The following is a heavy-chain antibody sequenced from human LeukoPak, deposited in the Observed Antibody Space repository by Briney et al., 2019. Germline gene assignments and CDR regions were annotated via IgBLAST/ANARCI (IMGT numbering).Heavy chain of an antibody. CDR3: ARDNSSGWSDFHYYGMDV. CDR2: ISSGGSPT. Sequence: PGGSLRLSCAASGFTFSNYAMSWVRQAPGKGLEWISYISSGGSPTYYADSVKGRFVISRDSAKNSLYLRMNSLRAEDTAVYYCARDNSSGWSDFHYYGMDVWGQGTTVIVSS. D-gene: IGHD6-19*01. V-gene: IGHV3-48*01. J-gene: IGHJ6*02. CDR1: GFTFSNYA.